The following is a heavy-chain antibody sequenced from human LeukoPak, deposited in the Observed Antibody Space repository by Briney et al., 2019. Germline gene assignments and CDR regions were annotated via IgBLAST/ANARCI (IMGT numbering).Heavy chain of an antibody. CDR3: ATAEGDYDILTGSIPPPFDP. Sequence: GGSLRLSCAASGFTFSSYAMSWVRQAPGKGLEWVSAISGSGGSTYYADSVKGRFTISRDNSKNTLYLQMTSLRAEDTAVYYCATAEGDYDILTGSIPPPFDPWGQGTLVTVSS. D-gene: IGHD3-9*01. J-gene: IGHJ5*02. CDR1: GFTFSSYA. CDR2: ISGSGGST. V-gene: IGHV3-23*01.